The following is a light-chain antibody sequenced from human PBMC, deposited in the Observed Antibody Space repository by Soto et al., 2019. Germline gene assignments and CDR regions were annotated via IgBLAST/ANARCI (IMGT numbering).Light chain of an antibody. CDR3: QQHGQWPIT. J-gene: IGKJ5*01. V-gene: IGKV3D-15*01. CDR2: GIS. Sequence: EIVITQSPATLSVSPGERVTLSCRASQSVNSNYLAWYQQKPGQAPRLLIYGISKRATDIPDRFSGSGSGTEFTLTISSLQPEDFATYYCQQHGQWPITFGQGTRLEI. CDR1: QSVNSN.